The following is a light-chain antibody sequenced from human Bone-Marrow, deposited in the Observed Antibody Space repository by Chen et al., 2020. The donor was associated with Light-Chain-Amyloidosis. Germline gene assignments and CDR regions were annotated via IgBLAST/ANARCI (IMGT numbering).Light chain of an antibody. Sequence: DIQMTQSPSSLSASIGDRVTITCQASQDISHYLNWYQQKPGKAPKLLIYDASNLETGVPSRFSGSGFGTDFTFTISSLLPEDIATYYCQQYNNLPLTFGGGTKVEIK. J-gene: IGKJ4*01. CDR1: QDISHY. CDR2: DAS. V-gene: IGKV1-33*01. CDR3: QQYNNLPLT.